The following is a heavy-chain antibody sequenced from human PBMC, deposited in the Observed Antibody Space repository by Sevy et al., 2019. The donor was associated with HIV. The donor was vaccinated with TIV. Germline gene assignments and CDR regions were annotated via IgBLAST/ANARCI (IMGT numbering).Heavy chain of an antibody. D-gene: IGHD3-3*01. CDR3: ARDHHYDFWSGYYTQGPYGMDV. J-gene: IGHJ6*02. V-gene: IGHV1-2*02. CDR1: GYTFTGYY. Sequence: ASVKVSCKASGYTFTGYYMHWVRQAPGQGLEWMGWINPNSGGTNYAQKFQGRVTMTRDTSISTAYMERGRLRSDDTAVYYCARDHHYDFWSGYYTQGPYGMDVWGQGTTVTVSS. CDR2: INPNSGGT.